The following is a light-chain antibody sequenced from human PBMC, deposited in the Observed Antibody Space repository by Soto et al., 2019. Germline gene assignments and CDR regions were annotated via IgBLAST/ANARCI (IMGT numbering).Light chain of an antibody. CDR1: QSIINW. Sequence: IQMTQSPSTLSASVGDRVTITCRASQSIINWLAWYQQKPGKAPRFLIHQASVLETGVPSRFSGSGSETEFALTINSLQPDDFGVYYCQHYLNFPITFGQGTRLEIK. J-gene: IGKJ5*01. CDR3: QHYLNFPIT. CDR2: QAS. V-gene: IGKV1-5*03.